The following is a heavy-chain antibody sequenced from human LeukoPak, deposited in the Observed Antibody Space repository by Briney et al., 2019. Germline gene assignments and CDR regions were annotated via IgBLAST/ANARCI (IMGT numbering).Heavy chain of an antibody. D-gene: IGHD3-10*01. CDR2: IKQDGSEK. CDR1: AFTISSYW. CDR3: VRGAYYYAY. Sequence: PGGSLRLSCAASAFTISSYWMSWVRQTPGKGLEWVANIKQDGSEKYYVDSVKGRFSIFRDNVKNALYLQMNSLRVDDTGIYYCVRGAYYYAYWGQGALVTVSS. V-gene: IGHV3-7*01. J-gene: IGHJ4*02.